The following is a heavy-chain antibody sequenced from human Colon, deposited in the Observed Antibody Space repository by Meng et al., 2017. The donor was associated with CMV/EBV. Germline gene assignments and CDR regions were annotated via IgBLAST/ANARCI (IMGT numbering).Heavy chain of an antibody. D-gene: IGHD4-17*01. CDR2: ISSRKSHI. CDR1: GFTLTIHE. J-gene: IGHJ4*02. Sequence: GESLKIPCAVSGFTLTIHEMHWVRQAPGKGLEWVSSISSRKSHIYYADSVKGRFTISRDDAQNSLSLQMNSHRAEDSAVYYCARVEGSVTSPLDYWGQGTLVTVSS. CDR3: ARVEGSVTSPLDY. V-gene: IGHV3-21*01.